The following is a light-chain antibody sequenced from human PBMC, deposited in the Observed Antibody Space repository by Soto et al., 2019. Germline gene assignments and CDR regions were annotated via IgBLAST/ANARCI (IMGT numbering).Light chain of an antibody. CDR1: QSVRHK. CDR2: DAS. V-gene: IGKV3-15*01. Sequence: IVMTQSPATLSVSPGEGVTLSCRASQSVRHKLAWYQQKPGQGPRLLIYDASTRAPGVPARFSGGGSGTDFTLSISSLQSEDSAVYFCQHYHNWPPITFGGGTKLEIK. J-gene: IGKJ4*01. CDR3: QHYHNWPPIT.